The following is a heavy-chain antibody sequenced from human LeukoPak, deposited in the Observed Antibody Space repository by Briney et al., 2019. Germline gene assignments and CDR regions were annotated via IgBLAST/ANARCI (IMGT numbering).Heavy chain of an antibody. CDR1: GFTVSSNY. CDR2: IYSGGSR. V-gene: IGHV3-53*01. Sequence: GGSLRLSCAASGFTVSSNYMSWVRQAPGKGLEWVSVIYSGGSRHYADSVKGRFTISRDNSRNTLYLQMTSLRVEDTAVYYCARDRGAAAGDWGQGTLVTVSS. D-gene: IGHD6-13*01. CDR3: ARDRGAAAGD. J-gene: IGHJ4*02.